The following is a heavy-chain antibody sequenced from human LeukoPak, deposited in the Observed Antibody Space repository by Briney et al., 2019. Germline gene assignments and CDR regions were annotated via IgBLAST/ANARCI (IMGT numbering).Heavy chain of an antibody. J-gene: IGHJ4*02. Sequence: HTGGSLRLSCAASGFTFSSYGMHWVRQAPGKGLEWVAVISHDGSNKYYADSVKGRFTISRDNSKNTLYLQMNSLRAEDTAVYYCAKAPQYSSGLTWWYFDYWGQGTLVTVSS. CDR3: AKAPQYSSGLTWWYFDY. CDR1: GFTFSSYG. CDR2: ISHDGSNK. V-gene: IGHV3-30*18. D-gene: IGHD6-19*01.